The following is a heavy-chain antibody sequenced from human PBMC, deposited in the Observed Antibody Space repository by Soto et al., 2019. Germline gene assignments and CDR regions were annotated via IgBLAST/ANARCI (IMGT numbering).Heavy chain of an antibody. CDR3: ARDRLGYYDSSGYSY. V-gene: IGHV3-66*01. J-gene: IGHJ4*02. Sequence: EVQLVESGGGLVQPGGSLRLSCAASGFTVSSNYMSWVRQAPGKGLEWVSVIYSGGSTYYADSVKGRFTISRDNSKNTLYLQMNSLRAEDTAVYYGARDRLGYYDSSGYSYWGQGTLVTVSS. CDR2: IYSGGST. D-gene: IGHD3-22*01. CDR1: GFTVSSNY.